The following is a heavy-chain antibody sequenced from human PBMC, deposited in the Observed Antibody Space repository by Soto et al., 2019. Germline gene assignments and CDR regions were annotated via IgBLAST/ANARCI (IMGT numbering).Heavy chain of an antibody. CDR2: ISGSGGST. D-gene: IGHD3-3*01. V-gene: IGHV3-23*01. CDR1: GFTFSSYA. CDR3: AKPPGAYYDFWSGYYYGMDV. J-gene: IGHJ6*02. Sequence: PGGSLRLSCAASGFTFSSYAMSWVRQAPGKGLEWVSAISGSGGSTYYADSVKGRFTISRDNSKNTLYLQMNSLRAEDTAVYYCAKPPGAYYDFWSGYYYGMDVWGQGTTVTVSS.